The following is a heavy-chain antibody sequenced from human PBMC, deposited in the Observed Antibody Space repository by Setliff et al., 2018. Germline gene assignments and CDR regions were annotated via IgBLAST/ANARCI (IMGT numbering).Heavy chain of an antibody. CDR1: GYIFSSYG. CDR3: AISTLSICSGGSCPNVFDV. J-gene: IGHJ3*01. D-gene: IGHD2-15*01. Sequence: ASVKVSCKAPGYIFSSYGISWVRQAPGQGLQWMGWISSYNTDITNYAERFQGRITMTTDTSTSAAYMELRGLRSDDTAIYYCAISTLSICSGGSCPNVFDVWGPGTLVTVSS. CDR2: ISSYNTDIT. V-gene: IGHV1-18*01.